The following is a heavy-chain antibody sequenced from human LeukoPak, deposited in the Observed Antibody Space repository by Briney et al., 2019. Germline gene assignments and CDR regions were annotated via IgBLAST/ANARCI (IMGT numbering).Heavy chain of an antibody. CDR2: SKSESDGGTT. V-gene: IGHV3-15*01. CDR3: TTDAVARDAFDI. CDR1: GFAFTTAW. Sequence: GGSLRLSCAASGFAFTTAWMNWVRQAPGKGPEWVGRSKSESDGGTTDYNTPVKGRFIISRDDSRSTLYLQMNSLKSEDTAVYYCTTDAVARDAFDIWGQGTTVTVSS. J-gene: IGHJ3*02.